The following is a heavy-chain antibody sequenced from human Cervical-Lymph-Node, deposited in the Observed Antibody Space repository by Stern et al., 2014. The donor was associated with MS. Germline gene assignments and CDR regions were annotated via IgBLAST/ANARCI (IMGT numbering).Heavy chain of an antibody. V-gene: IGHV4-39*01. J-gene: IGHJ4*02. CDR1: GGSISSNSYN. Sequence: QLQLQESGPGLVKPSETLSLTCTVSGGSISSNSYNWGWIRQPPGKGLEWIGSIFYTGSTYYNPSLKTRVTMSADTSKNQFSLKLPSVTAADTAVYYCARLWEYAYCDYWGRGTLVTVSS. D-gene: IGHD1-26*01. CDR2: IFYTGST. CDR3: ARLWEYAYCDY.